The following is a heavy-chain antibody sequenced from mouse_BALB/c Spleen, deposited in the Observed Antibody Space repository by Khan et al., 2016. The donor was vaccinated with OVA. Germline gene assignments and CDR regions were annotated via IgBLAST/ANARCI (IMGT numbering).Heavy chain of an antibody. J-gene: IGHJ3*01. Sequence: VQLVESGPGLVAPSQSLSITCTISGFSLTNYAVHWVRQPPGKGLEWLGVIWAGGSTNYNSALMSRLSISKDNSKGQVFLKMNSLQTDDTAMYYCATLYGNEPYWGQGTLVTVSA. CDR1: GFSLTNYA. V-gene: IGHV2-9*02. D-gene: IGHD2-1*01. CDR3: ATLYGNEPY. CDR2: IWAGGST.